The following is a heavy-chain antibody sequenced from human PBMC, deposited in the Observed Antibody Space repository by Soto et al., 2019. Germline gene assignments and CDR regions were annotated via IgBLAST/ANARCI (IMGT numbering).Heavy chain of an antibody. CDR2: IYHSGST. CDR1: GGSISSGGYS. CDR3: ARVLVRGVAVQNFDY. D-gene: IGHD3-10*01. J-gene: IGHJ4*02. Sequence: SETLSLTCTVSGGSISSGGYSWSWIRQPPGKGLEWIGYIYHSGSTYYNPSLKSRVTISVDRSKNQFSLKLSSVTAADTAVYYCARVLVRGVAVQNFDYWGQGTLVTVSS. V-gene: IGHV4-30-2*01.